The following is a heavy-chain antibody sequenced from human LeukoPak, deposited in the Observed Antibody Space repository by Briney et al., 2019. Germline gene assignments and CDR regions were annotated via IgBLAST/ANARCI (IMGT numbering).Heavy chain of an antibody. J-gene: IGHJ6*03. CDR2: ISYDGSNK. CDR1: AFTFSSYG. D-gene: IGHD2/OR15-2a*01. V-gene: IGHV3-30*19. Sequence: GGSLRLSCAASAFTFSSYGMHWVRQAPGKGLEWVAVISYDGSNKYYADSVKGRFTISRDNSKNTLYLQMNSLRAEDTAVYYCARTQGIVMYYYMDVWGKGTTVTVSS. CDR3: ARTQGIVMYYYMDV.